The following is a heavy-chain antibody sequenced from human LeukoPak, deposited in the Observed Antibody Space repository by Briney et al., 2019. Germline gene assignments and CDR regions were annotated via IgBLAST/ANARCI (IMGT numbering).Heavy chain of an antibody. CDR1: GFTFSTYA. D-gene: IGHD1-26*01. V-gene: IGHV3-23*01. J-gene: IGHJ6*02. CDR2: ISGSGGST. CDR3: AKDLQWGDYYYCMDV. Sequence: QPGGSLRLSCAASGFTFSTYAMSWVRQAPGKGLEWVSAISGSGGSTYHADSVKGRFTIYRDNYKNTLYPQMNSLRAEDTAVYYCAKDLQWGDYYYCMDVWGQGTTVTVSS.